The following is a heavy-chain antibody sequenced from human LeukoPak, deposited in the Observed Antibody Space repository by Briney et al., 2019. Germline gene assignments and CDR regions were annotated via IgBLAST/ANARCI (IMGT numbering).Heavy chain of an antibody. D-gene: IGHD3-10*01. J-gene: IGHJ4*02. V-gene: IGHV3-66*01. CDR2: IFRGGNT. CDR1: GITVMSNY. Sequence: GGSLRLSCAASGITVMSNYMTWVRQAPGKGLEWVSVIFRGGNTYYTDSVKGRFTISRDDAKNTLSLHMNGLRAEDTGVYYCVRSPDGSSYGDNWGQGALVTVSS. CDR3: VRSPDGSSYGDN.